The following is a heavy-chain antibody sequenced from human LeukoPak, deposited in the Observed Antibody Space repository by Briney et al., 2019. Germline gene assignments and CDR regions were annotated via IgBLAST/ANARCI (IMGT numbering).Heavy chain of an antibody. D-gene: IGHD5/OR15-5a*01. J-gene: IGHJ4*02. CDR1: GFTFSSYW. Sequence: GGSLRLSCATSGFTFSSYWMTWVRQAPGQGLEWVSVIYFGGTTYYADSVKGRFTISRDNSKNTVYLQMNSLRVEDTAVYYCARGDGVYVYWGQRTVVPVSS. V-gene: IGHV3-53*01. CDR2: IYFGGTT. CDR3: ARGDGVYVY.